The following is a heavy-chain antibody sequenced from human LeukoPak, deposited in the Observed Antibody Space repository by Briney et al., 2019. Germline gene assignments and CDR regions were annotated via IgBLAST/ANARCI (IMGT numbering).Heavy chain of an antibody. CDR1: GFSLSTSGVG. J-gene: IGHJ4*02. CDR3: VHDLNYYDTSGYDY. D-gene: IGHD3-22*01. V-gene: IGHV2-5*02. Sequence: SGPTLVKPTQTLTLTCTFSGFSLSTSGVGVGWIRQPPGKALEWLALIYWDDDKRCSPSVKSRLTITKDTSKNQVVLTLTNMDPVDTATYYCVHDLNYYDTSGYDYWGQGTLVTVSS. CDR2: IYWDDDK.